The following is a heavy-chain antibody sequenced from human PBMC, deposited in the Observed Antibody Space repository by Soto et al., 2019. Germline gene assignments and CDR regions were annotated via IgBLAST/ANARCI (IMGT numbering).Heavy chain of an antibody. CDR2: INPNSGGT. J-gene: IGHJ6*02. CDR1: GYTFTGYY. Sequence: QVQLVQSGAEVKKPGASVKVSCKASGYTFTGYYMHWVRQAPGQGLEWMGWINPNSGGTNYARKFQGWVTMTRDTSISTAYMELSRLRSDDTAVYYCARGSTFYYYGMDVWGQGTTVTVSS. V-gene: IGHV1-2*04. CDR3: ARGSTFYYYGMDV. D-gene: IGHD3-16*01.